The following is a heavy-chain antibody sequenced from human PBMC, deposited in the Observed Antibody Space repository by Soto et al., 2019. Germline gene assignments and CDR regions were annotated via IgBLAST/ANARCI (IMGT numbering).Heavy chain of an antibody. V-gene: IGHV3-30*18. CDR1: GFSFSSYG. Sequence: PGGSLRLSCAASGFSFSSYGMHWARQAPGKGLEWVAVISFDGSNEYYTDSVKGRFTVSRDNSKNTLYLQMNSLRAEDTAVYYCAKERAYYFDFWGLRTLVPVSS. CDR3: AKERAYYFDF. CDR2: ISFDGSNE. J-gene: IGHJ4*02.